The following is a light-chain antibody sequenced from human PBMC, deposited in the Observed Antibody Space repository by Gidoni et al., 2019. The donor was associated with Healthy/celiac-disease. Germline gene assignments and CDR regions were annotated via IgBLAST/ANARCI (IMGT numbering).Light chain of an antibody. V-gene: IGKV1-5*03. CDR2: KAS. CDR3: QQYNRLGT. J-gene: IGKJ2*01. Sequence: DIQMTPSPSTLSASVGDRVTITCRASQSISSWLAWYQQKPGKAPKLLIYKASSLESGVPSRFSGSGSGTEFTLTISSLQPDDFATYYCQQYNRLGTFGQGTKLEIK. CDR1: QSISSW.